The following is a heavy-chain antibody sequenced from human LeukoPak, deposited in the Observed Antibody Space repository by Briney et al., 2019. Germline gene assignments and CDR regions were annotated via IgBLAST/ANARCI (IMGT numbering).Heavy chain of an antibody. V-gene: IGHV4-59*08. CDR3: ARRNGGNWFDP. CDR2: MHYSGST. D-gene: IGHD3-16*01. Sequence: SETLSLTCSVSGVAISTYYWSWIRQPPGKGLEWIGYMHYSGSTNYNPSLKSRVTTSVDTSKNQISLKLSSVTAADTAVYYCARRNGGNWFDPWGQGTLVTVSS. CDR1: GVAISTYY. J-gene: IGHJ5*02.